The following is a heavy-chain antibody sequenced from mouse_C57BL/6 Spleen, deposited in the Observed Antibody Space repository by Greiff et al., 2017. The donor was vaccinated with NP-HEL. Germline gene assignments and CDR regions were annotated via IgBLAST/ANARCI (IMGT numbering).Heavy chain of an antibody. V-gene: IGHV3-6*01. Sequence: DVQLVESGPGLVKPSQSLSLTCSVTGYSITSGYYWNWIRQFPGNKLEWMGYISYDGSNNYNPSLKNRISITRDKSTNQFFLKLNSVTTEDTATYYCASSYDYDGAWFADWGQGTLVTASA. CDR1: GYSITSGYY. J-gene: IGHJ3*01. D-gene: IGHD2-4*01. CDR3: ASSYDYDGAWFAD. CDR2: ISYDGSN.